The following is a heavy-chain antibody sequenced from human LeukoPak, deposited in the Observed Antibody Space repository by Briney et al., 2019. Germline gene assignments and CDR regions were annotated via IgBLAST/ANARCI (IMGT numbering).Heavy chain of an antibody. V-gene: IGHV3-30*02. Sequence: GGSLRLSCAASGFTFSSYGMHWVRQAPGKGLEWVAFIRYDGSNKDYADSVKGRFTISRDNSKSTLYLQMNGLRAEDTAVYYCAKRVVVTASAHFQHWGQGTLVTVSS. CDR3: AKRVVVTASAHFQH. J-gene: IGHJ1*01. D-gene: IGHD2-21*02. CDR2: IRYDGSNK. CDR1: GFTFSSYG.